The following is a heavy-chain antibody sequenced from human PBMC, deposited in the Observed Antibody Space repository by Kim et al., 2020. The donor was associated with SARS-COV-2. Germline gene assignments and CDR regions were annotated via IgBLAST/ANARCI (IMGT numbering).Heavy chain of an antibody. Sequence: GGSLRLFCSASGFTFSSYAMHWVRQAPGKGLEYVSAISSNGGSTYYADSVKGRFTISRDNSKNTLYLQMSSLRAEDTAVYYCVKEGGDNGGYFDLWGRGTLVTVSS. CDR1: GFTFSSYA. CDR3: VKEGGDNGGYFDL. J-gene: IGHJ2*01. CDR2: ISSNGGST. D-gene: IGHD2-21*02. V-gene: IGHV3-64D*06.